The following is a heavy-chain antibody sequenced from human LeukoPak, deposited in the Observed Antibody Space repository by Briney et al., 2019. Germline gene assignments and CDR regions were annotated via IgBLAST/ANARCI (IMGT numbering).Heavy chain of an antibody. CDR3: TTIFERDPTGTTNDAFDI. D-gene: IGHD1-1*01. CDR1: GFTFSSYA. Sequence: PGGSLRLSCEASGFTFSSYAMSWVRQAPGKGLEWVGRIKSKTDGGTTDYAAPVKGRFTISRDDSKNTLYLQMNSLKTEDTAVYYCTTIFERDPTGTTNDAFDIWGQGTMVTVSS. J-gene: IGHJ3*02. V-gene: IGHV3-15*01. CDR2: IKSKTDGGTT.